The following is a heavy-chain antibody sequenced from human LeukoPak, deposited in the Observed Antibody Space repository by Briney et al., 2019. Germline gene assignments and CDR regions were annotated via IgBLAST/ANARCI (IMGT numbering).Heavy chain of an antibody. CDR1: GFTFSDYY. Sequence: PGGSLRLSCAVSGFTFSDYYMAWIRQAPGKGLEWIAYITSSGNTIHYTDSVKGRFTISRDNSKNSVHLQMESLRVGDTAKYYCARVYSRNRYDRDYWGQGTLVTVSS. J-gene: IGHJ4*02. CDR2: ITSSGNTI. V-gene: IGHV3-11*04. CDR3: ARVYSRNRYDRDY. D-gene: IGHD5-12*01.